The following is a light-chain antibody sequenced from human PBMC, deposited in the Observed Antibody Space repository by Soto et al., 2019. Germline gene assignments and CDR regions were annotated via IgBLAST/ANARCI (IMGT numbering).Light chain of an antibody. Sequence: QSVLTQPPSVSAAPGQKVTISCSGSTSNIGNNYVSWFQQLPGTAPQLLIYDNDKRPSGIPDRFSGSTSGTSSTLDITGLQTGDEADYYCGTWDSSLNSHIFGGGTQLTVL. CDR1: TSNIGNNY. CDR2: DND. CDR3: GTWDSSLNSHI. V-gene: IGLV1-51*01. J-gene: IGLJ2*01.